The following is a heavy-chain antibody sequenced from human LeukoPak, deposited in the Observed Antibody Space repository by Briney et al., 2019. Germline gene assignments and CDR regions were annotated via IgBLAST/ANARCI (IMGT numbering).Heavy chain of an antibody. J-gene: IGHJ4*02. V-gene: IGHV3-30*18. D-gene: IGHD5-12*01. CDR1: GFTFSSYG. CDR3: AKDQGKYIEN. Sequence: TGGSLRLSCAASGFTFSSYGMHWVRQAPGKGLAWVAVISYDGSNKYYADSVKGRFSISRDNSKNTLYLQMNSLRAEDTAVYYCAKDQGKYIENWGQGTLVTVSS. CDR2: ISYDGSNK.